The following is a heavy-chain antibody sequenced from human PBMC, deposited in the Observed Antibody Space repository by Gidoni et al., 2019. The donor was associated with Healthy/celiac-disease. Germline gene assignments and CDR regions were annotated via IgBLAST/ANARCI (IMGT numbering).Heavy chain of an antibody. D-gene: IGHD5-12*01. J-gene: IGHJ4*02. V-gene: IGHV1-69*06. CDR3: AREGGYKIGLALL. Sequence: QVQLVQSGAEVKKPGSSVTVSCKASGGTCSSYAISWVRQAPGKGLEWMGGIIPIFGTANYAQKFQVRVTIPADKSTNTAYMELSSLRSEDTAVYYCAREGGYKIGLALLWVQGTLVTVSS. CDR1: GGTCSSYA. CDR2: IIPIFGTA.